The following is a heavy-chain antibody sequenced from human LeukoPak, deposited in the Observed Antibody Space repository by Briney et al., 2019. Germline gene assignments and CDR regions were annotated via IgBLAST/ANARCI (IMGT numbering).Heavy chain of an antibody. CDR3: ARDRNWPYRYFDL. Sequence: SETLSLTCTLSGGSISTSSYSWGCIRQSPGKGLGWIGIIDYSGGTYYNPSLKSRVTISVDTSKNQFSLKLSSVTAADTAVYYCARDRNWPYRYFDLWGRGTLVTVSS. CDR2: IDYSGGT. D-gene: IGHD1-1*01. J-gene: IGHJ2*01. CDR1: GGSISTSSYS. V-gene: IGHV4-39*07.